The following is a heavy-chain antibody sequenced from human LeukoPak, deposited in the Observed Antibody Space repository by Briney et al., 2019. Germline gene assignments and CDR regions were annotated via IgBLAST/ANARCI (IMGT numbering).Heavy chain of an antibody. V-gene: IGHV4-34*01. CDR1: GGSFSGYY. D-gene: IGHD2-2*01. CDR2: INHSGST. Sequence: PSETLSLTCAVYGGSFSGYYWSWIRQPPGKGLEWIGEINHSGSTNYNPSLKSRATISVDTSKNQFSLKLSSVTAADTAVYYCARGPVVPAAMLIANWFDPWGQGTLVTVSS. CDR3: ARGPVVPAAMLIANWFDP. J-gene: IGHJ5*02.